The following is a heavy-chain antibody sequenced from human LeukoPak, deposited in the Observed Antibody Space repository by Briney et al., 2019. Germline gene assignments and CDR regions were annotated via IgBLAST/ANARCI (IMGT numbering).Heavy chain of an antibody. CDR3: ARDLTYYDFWVDY. V-gene: IGHV3-30*01. D-gene: IGHD3-3*01. CDR2: ISYDGSNK. Sequence: GALRLSCAASGFTFSSYAMHWVRQAPGKGLGWVAVISYDGSNKYYADSVKGRFTISRDNSKNALYLQMNSLRAEDTAVYYCARDLTYYDFWVDYWGQGTLVTVSS. CDR1: GFTFSSYA. J-gene: IGHJ4*02.